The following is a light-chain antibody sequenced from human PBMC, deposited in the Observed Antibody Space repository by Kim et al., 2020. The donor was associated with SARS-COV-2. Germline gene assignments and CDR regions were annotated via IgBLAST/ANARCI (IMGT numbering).Light chain of an antibody. CDR2: EDN. V-gene: IGLV6-57*02. J-gene: IGLJ3*02. CDR3: QSYDSNIHWV. CDR1: SGSIANNI. Sequence: KTVAITGSRSSGSIANNIVQGSQQRPSSAPTTVIYEDNKSPSGVPDRFSGSIGSSSNSASLTISGLETEDEADYYCQSYDSNIHWVFGGGTQLTVL.